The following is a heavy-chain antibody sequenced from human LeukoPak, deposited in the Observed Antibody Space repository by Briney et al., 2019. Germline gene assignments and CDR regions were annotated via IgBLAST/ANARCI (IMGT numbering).Heavy chain of an antibody. V-gene: IGHV4-34*01. CDR1: GGSFSGYY. D-gene: IGHD3-10*01. Sequence: SETLSLTCAVYGGSFSGYYWSWIRQPPGKGLEWIGEINHSGSTNYNPSLKSRVTISVDTSKNQFSLKLSSVTAADTAVYYRVVTSGTFYKPPDYWGQGALVTVSS. CDR2: INHSGST. CDR3: VVTSGTFYKPPDY. J-gene: IGHJ4*02.